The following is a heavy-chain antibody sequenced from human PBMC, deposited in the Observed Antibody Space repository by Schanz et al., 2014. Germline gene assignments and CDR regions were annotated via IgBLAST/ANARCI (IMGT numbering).Heavy chain of an antibody. J-gene: IGHJ3*02. CDR3: AKEGSCSGGTCPKMFAFDM. D-gene: IGHD2-15*01. CDR2: VSSDGHTT. V-gene: IGHV3-30*18. Sequence: VQLVESGGGLVQPGRSLRLSCAASGFTFSRSGMHWVRQAPGKGLDWVAVVSSDGHTTYYTDSVKGRFTISRDNSKNTLDLQMNSLRAEDTALYFCAKEGSCSGGTCPKMFAFDMWGQGTMVTVSS. CDR1: GFTFSRSG.